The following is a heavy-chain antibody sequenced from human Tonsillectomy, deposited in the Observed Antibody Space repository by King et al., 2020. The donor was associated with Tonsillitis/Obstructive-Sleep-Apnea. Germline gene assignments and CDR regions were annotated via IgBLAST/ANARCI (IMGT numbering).Heavy chain of an antibody. V-gene: IGHV3-23*04. CDR2: ISGSGGST. Sequence: QLVQSGGGLVQPGGSLRLSCAASGFTFSSYAMSWVRQAPGKGLEWVSPISGSGGSTYYADSVKGWFTISRDNSKNTLYLQMNSLRAEDTAVYYCAKGRGSSSSEGLDYWGQGTLVTVSS. CDR1: GFTFSSYA. CDR3: AKGRGSSSSEGLDY. J-gene: IGHJ4*02. D-gene: IGHD6-6*01.